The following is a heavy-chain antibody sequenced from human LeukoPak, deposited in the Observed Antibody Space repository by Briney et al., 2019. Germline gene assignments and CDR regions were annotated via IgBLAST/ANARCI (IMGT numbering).Heavy chain of an antibody. D-gene: IGHD3-3*01. Sequence: SETLSLTCTASGGSISSSGYYWGWIRQPPGKGLEWIGTIYYSGSTYYNPSLKSRVTISVDTSKNQLSLKLSSVTAADTAVYYCARHPIFGRGMDVWGQGTTVTVSS. CDR3: ARHPIFGRGMDV. CDR2: IYYSGST. CDR1: GGSISSSGYY. V-gene: IGHV4-39*01. J-gene: IGHJ6*02.